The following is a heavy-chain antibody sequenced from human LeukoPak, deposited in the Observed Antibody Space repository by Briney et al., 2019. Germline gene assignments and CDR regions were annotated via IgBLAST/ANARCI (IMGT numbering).Heavy chain of an antibody. CDR3: ARGVYYYDSSGYLAYFDY. CDR1: GESFTGYY. CDR2: IYYSGST. V-gene: IGHV4-59*01. J-gene: IGHJ4*02. D-gene: IGHD3-22*01. Sequence: SETLSLTCAVYGESFTGYYWSWIRQPPGKGLEWIGYIYYSGSTNYNPSLKSRVTISVDTSKNQFSLKLSSVTAADTAVYYCARGVYYYDSSGYLAYFDYWGQGTLVTVSS.